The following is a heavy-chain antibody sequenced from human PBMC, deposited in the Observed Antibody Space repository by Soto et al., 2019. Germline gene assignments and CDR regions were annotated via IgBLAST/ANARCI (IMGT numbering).Heavy chain of an antibody. CDR2: MYNTGST. CDR1: GGSISGDS. V-gene: IGHV4-59*01. J-gene: IGHJ6*02. CDR3: ARDLWGYCGTDCYPLDV. D-gene: IGHD2-21*02. Sequence: SETLSLTCTGSGGSISGDSWSWIRQPPGKGLEWIGYMYNTGSTVYNPSFKSRVTISVDTSKNQFSLKLNSVTAADTAVYYCARDLWGYCGTDCYPLDVWGQGTMV.